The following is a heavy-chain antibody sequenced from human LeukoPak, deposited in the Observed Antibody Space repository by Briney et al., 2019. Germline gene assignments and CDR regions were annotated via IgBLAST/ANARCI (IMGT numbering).Heavy chain of an antibody. CDR1: GGSISSYY. V-gene: IGHV4-4*07. D-gene: IGHD5-18*01. CDR3: ARDVSGYLKTGIDY. Sequence: NPSQTLSLTCTVSGGSISSYYWSWIRQPAGKGLEWIGRIYTSGSTNYNPSLKSRVTMSVDTSKNQFSLKLSSVTAADTAVYYCARDVSGYLKTGIDYWGQGTLVTVSS. CDR2: IYTSGST. J-gene: IGHJ4*02.